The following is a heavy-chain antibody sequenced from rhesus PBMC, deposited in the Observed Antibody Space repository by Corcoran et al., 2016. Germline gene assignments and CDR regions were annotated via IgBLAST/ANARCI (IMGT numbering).Heavy chain of an antibody. J-gene: IGHJ2*01. CDR2: ISGSGGST. CDR3: ARETTTGWYFDI. D-gene: IGHD1-14*01. Sequence: QLQLQESGPGLVKPSETLSLTCAVPGGSISSNYWSWIRPPPGKGLEWIGRISGSGGSTDYNPSLKSRVTISTDTSKNQFSLKLSSVTAADTAVYYCARETTTGWYFDIWGPGTPITISS. V-gene: IGHV4-173*01. CDR1: GGSISSNY.